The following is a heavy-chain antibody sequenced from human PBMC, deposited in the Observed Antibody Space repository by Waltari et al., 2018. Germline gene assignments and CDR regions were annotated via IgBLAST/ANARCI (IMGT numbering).Heavy chain of an antibody. CDR3: ARVTKGAVVVIAIDHWFDP. V-gene: IGHV1-69*06. Sequence: SCKASGGTFSSYAISWVRQAPGQGLEWMGGIIPIFGTANYAQKFQGRVTITADKSTSTAYMELSSLRSEDTAVYYCARVTKGAVVVIAIDHWFDPWGQGTLVTVSS. CDR1: GGTFSSYA. CDR2: IIPIFGTA. J-gene: IGHJ5*02. D-gene: IGHD2-21*01.